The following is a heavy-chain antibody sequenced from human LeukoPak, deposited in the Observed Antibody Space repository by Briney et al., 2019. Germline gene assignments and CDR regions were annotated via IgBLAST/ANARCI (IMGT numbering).Heavy chain of an antibody. CDR3: ARDAQYYYDDSGYYYLDY. D-gene: IGHD3-22*01. V-gene: IGHV4-31*03. CDR1: GVSISSGGHY. CDR2: IYYTGST. Sequence: KTSETLSLTCTVSGVSISSGGHYWSWIRQHPGKGLEWIGFIYYTGSTYYNPSLKSRVSISVDTSKNQFSLNLSSVTAAHTAIYYCARDAQYYYDDSGYYYLDYWGQGTLVTVSS. J-gene: IGHJ4*02.